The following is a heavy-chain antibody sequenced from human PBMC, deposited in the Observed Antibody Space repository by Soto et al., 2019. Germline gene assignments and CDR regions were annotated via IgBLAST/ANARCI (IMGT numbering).Heavy chain of an antibody. V-gene: IGHV4-34*01. D-gene: IGHD3-3*01. J-gene: IGHJ6*02. Sequence: SEMLALTCAVYGWSFSGYYWSWIRQPTGKGLEWIGEINHSGSTNYNPSLKSRVTISVDTSKNQFSLKLSSVTAADTAVYYCACCDYDFWSGYYTGGRYYYGMDVWGQGTTVTVSS. CDR1: GWSFSGYY. CDR3: ACCDYDFWSGYYTGGRYYYGMDV. CDR2: INHSGST.